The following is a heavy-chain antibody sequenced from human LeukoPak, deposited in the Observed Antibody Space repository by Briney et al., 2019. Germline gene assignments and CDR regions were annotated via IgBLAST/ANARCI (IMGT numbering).Heavy chain of an antibody. J-gene: IGHJ5*02. Sequence: SGPTLVKPTQTLTLTCTFSDFSLTTGGVSVGRIRQPPGKALEWLALIYWDDDKRYSPSLKSRLTITKDTSKNQVVLTMTNMDPVDTGTYYCALRTLYYYDSSGYWFDPWGQGTLVTVSS. CDR3: ALRTLYYYDSSGYWFDP. D-gene: IGHD3-22*01. CDR2: IYWDDDK. V-gene: IGHV2-5*02. CDR1: DFSLTTGGVS.